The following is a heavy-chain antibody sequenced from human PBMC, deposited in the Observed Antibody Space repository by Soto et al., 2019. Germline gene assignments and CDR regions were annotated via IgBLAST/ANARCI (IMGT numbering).Heavy chain of an antibody. J-gene: IGHJ3*02. CDR2: ISWNSVII. CDR1: GFTFDDYA. CDR3: VKDIGGGYHDSSGYLRGDVFDI. Sequence: PGGSLRLSCTASGFTFDDYAMHWVRQAPGKGLEWVSSISWNSVIIGHADSVKGRFTIFRDNAKNSLYLQMNSLRAEDTALYYCVKDIGGGYHDSSGYLRGDVFDIWGQGTMVTVSS. D-gene: IGHD3-22*01. V-gene: IGHV3-9*01.